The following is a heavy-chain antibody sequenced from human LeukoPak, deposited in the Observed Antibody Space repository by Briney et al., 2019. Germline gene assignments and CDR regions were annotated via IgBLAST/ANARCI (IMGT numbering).Heavy chain of an antibody. CDR1: EFTFSSYA. CDR3: AKGFYGDYRSPFDY. J-gene: IGHJ4*02. Sequence: GGSLTLSCAASEFTFSSYAMSWVRQAPGKGLEWVAGITGNAYRTFYADSVKGRFTISRDNAQNTLYLQMNSLRAEDTAVYYCAKGFYGDYRSPFDYWGQGTLVLVSS. V-gene: IGHV3-23*01. CDR2: ITGNAYRT. D-gene: IGHD4-17*01.